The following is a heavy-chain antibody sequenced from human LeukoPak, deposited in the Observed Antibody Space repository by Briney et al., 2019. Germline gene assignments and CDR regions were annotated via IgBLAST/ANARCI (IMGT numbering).Heavy chain of an antibody. J-gene: IGHJ3*02. CDR2: IYYSGST. D-gene: IGHD3-16*01. Sequence: SETLSLTCTVSGGSISSGGYYWSWIRQHPGKGLEWIGYIYYSGSTYYNPSLKSRVTISVDTSKNQFSLKLSSVTAADTAVYYCARGRVGLISAFDIWGQGTMVTVSS. CDR1: GGSISSGGYY. CDR3: ARGRVGLISAFDI. V-gene: IGHV4-31*03.